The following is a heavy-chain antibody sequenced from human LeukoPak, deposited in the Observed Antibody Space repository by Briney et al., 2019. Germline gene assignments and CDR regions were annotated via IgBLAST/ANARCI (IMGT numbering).Heavy chain of an antibody. Sequence: QSGGSLRLSCAASGFIFSSYSMNWVRQAPGKGLEWVAFIRYDGSTKYYADSVKGRFTISRDNSKNTLYLQMSSLRAEDTAVYYCAKGYGSEHSYYYYYMDVWGKGTTVTISS. CDR2: IRYDGSTK. V-gene: IGHV3-30*02. D-gene: IGHD3-10*01. CDR1: GFIFSSYS. J-gene: IGHJ6*03. CDR3: AKGYGSEHSYYYYYMDV.